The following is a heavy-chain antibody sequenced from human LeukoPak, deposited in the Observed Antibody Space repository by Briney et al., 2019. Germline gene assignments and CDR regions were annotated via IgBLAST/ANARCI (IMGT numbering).Heavy chain of an antibody. V-gene: IGHV4-39*07. CDR1: GGSISSSSYY. CDR2: IYYSGST. D-gene: IGHD1-26*01. CDR3: ARLGGATSPFGY. J-gene: IGHJ4*02. Sequence: SETLSLTCTVSGGSISSSSYYWGWIRQPPGKGLEWIGSIYYSGSTNYNPSLKSRVTISVDTSKNQFSLNLSSVTAADTAIYYCARLGGATSPFGYWGQGTLVTVSS.